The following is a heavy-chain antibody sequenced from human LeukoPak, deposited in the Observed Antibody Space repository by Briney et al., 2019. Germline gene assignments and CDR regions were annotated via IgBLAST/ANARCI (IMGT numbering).Heavy chain of an antibody. Sequence: ASVKVSCKASGYTFTGYYMHWVRQAPGQGLKWMGWINPNSGGTNYAQKFQGWVTMTRDTFISTAYMELSRLRSDDTAVYYCARNYYGSGSYRDFDYWGQETLVAVSS. D-gene: IGHD3-10*01. CDR1: GYTFTGYY. CDR2: INPNSGGT. V-gene: IGHV1-2*04. J-gene: IGHJ4*02. CDR3: ARNYYGSGSYRDFDY.